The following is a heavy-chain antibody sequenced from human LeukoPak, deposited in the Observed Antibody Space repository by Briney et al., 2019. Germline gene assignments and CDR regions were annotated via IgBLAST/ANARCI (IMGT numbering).Heavy chain of an antibody. CDR2: ISAYNGNT. V-gene: IGHV1-18*01. Sequence: ASVKVSCKASGYTFTSYGISWVRQAPGQGLEWMGWISAYNGNTNYAQKLQGRVTMTTDTSTSTAYMELRSLRSDDTAVYYCARVPSSRRITMVRGVIGEFDPWGQGTLVTVSS. CDR1: GYTFTSYG. J-gene: IGHJ5*02. CDR3: ARVPSSRRITMVRGVIGEFDP. D-gene: IGHD3-10*01.